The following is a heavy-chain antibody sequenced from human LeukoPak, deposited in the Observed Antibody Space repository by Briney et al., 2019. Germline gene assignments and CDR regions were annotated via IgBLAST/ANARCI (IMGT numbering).Heavy chain of an antibody. CDR1: GFTFSSYA. J-gene: IGHJ4*02. V-gene: IGHV3-23*01. D-gene: IGHD3/OR15-3a*01. CDR3: ARDWAGPFDY. CDR2: VSSSSSST. Sequence: GGSLRLSCAASGFTFSSYAMSWVRQAPGKGLVWVSTVSSSSSSTYYADSVKGRFTISRDNSNNTLYLQMNSLRAEDTAVYYCARDWAGPFDYWGQGTLVTVSS.